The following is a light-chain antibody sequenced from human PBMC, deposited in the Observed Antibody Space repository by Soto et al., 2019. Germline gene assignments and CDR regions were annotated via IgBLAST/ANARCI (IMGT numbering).Light chain of an antibody. Sequence: EIVLTQSPGTLSLSPGERATLSCRASQSVSSSYLAWYQQKPGQAPRLLIYGASSRATGIPDRFSGSGSGTDFTLTISRLEPEDFAVYYCQQGNNWPSYTFGQGTKLEIK. CDR2: GAS. CDR1: QSVSSSY. V-gene: IGKV3D-20*02. J-gene: IGKJ2*01. CDR3: QQGNNWPSYT.